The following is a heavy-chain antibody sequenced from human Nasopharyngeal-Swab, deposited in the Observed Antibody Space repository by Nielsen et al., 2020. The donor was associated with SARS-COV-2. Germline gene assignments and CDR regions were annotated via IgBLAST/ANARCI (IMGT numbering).Heavy chain of an antibody. D-gene: IGHD2-15*01. J-gene: IGHJ4*02. CDR2: NYPGDSDT. CDR3: ATPTGFCRSGSCSAAY. Sequence: SCSGSAYIFTFSWIGWVRQMSGKHPEWMGINYPGDSDTKYRPSFQCQVTISADKSIGTAYLQLCRQEASDTAMYYCATPTGFCRSGSCSAAYWGQGTLVTVSS. CDR1: AYIFTFSW. V-gene: IGHV5-51*01.